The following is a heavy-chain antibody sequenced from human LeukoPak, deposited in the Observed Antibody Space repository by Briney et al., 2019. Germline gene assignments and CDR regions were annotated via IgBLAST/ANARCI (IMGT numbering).Heavy chain of an antibody. CDR3: ATSPAVVTNY. CDR1: GLTFSSYW. V-gene: IGHV3-74*01. CDR2: ICSDGSTT. D-gene: IGHD4-23*01. J-gene: IGHJ4*02. Sequence: PGGSLRLSCAASGLTFSSYWMHWVRQAPGKGLVWVSRICSDGSTTTYADSVKGRFTISRDNAKNTLYLQMNSLRAEDTAVYYCATSPAVVTNYWGQGTLVTVSS.